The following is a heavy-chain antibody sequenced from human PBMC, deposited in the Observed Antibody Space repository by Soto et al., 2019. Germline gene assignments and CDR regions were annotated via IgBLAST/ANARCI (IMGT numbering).Heavy chain of an antibody. CDR3: TKNSAYALDY. Sequence: PSETLSLTCDVSRYSINNNNWWSWVRQPPGGGLEWIGELRHGGSTNYNPSLESRATFSVDISKNQFFLKLSSVTAADTAVYYCTKNSAYALDYWGQGTLVTVSS. V-gene: IGHV4-4*02. CDR1: RYSINNNNW. CDR2: LRHGGST. D-gene: IGHD5-12*01. J-gene: IGHJ4*02.